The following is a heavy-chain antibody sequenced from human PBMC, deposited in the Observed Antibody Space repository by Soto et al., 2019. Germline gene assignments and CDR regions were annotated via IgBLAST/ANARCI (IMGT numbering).Heavy chain of an antibody. Sequence: EVPLVESGGGLVQPGGSLKLSCAASGFIFSGSAMHWVRQASGKGLEWVGRIRSRADNYATAYAASVKGRFTISRDESSNTAFLQMNSLKTEDTAVYYCSRLAEWEYYYGMDVWGQGTTVTVSS. V-gene: IGHV3-73*02. CDR1: GFIFSGSA. CDR3: SRLAEWEYYYGMDV. CDR2: IRSRADNYAT. J-gene: IGHJ6*02. D-gene: IGHD1-26*01.